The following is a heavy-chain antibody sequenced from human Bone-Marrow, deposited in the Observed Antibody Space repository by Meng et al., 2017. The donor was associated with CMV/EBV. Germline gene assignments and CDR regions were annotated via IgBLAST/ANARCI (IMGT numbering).Heavy chain of an antibody. CDR1: GFTVSSNY. J-gene: IGHJ6*02. Sequence: GESLKISCAASGFTVSSNYMSWVRQAPGKGLEWVSVIYSGGSTYYADSVKGRFTISRDNSKNTLYLQMNSLRAEDTAVYYCARDRQHRSSTSCYWPYYYGMDVWGQGTTVTVSS. D-gene: IGHD2-2*01. CDR2: IYSGGST. CDR3: ARDRQHRSSTSCYWPYYYGMDV. V-gene: IGHV3-53*01.